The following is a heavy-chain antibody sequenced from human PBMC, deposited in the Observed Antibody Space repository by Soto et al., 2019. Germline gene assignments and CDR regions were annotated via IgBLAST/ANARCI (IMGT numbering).Heavy chain of an antibody. J-gene: IGHJ6*03. D-gene: IGHD1-1*01. V-gene: IGHV3-15*01. CDR1: GFTFSNAW. Sequence: GESLKISCAASGFTFSNAWMSWVRQAPGKGLEWVGRIKSKTDGGTTDYAAPVKGRFTISRDDSKNTLYLQMNSLKTEDTAVYYCTNLLERQEGGVYYYYYMDVWGKGTTVTVSS. CDR3: TNLLERQEGGVYYYYYMDV. CDR2: IKSKTDGGTT.